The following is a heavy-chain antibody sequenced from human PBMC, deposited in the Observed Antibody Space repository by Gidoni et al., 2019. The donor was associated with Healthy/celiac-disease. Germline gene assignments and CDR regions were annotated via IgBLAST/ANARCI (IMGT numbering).Heavy chain of an antibody. CDR2: ISYDGSNK. CDR1: GFTFSSYG. V-gene: IGHV3-30*18. Sequence: QVQLVESGGGVVQTGRSLRLSCAASGFTFSSYGMHWVRPAPWKGLEWVAVISYDGSNKYYADSVKGRFTISRDNSKNTLYLQMNSLRAEDTAVYYCAKDVTGGDAFDIWGQGTMVTVSS. CDR3: AKDVTGGDAFDI. D-gene: IGHD7-27*01. J-gene: IGHJ3*02.